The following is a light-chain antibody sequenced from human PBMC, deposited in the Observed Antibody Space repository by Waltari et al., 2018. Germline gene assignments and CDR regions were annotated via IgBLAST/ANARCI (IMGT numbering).Light chain of an antibody. CDR1: QNIHGF. CDR2: DAA. J-gene: IGKJ3*01. Sequence: EIVLTQSPATLSLSPGERATLSCRASQNIHGFLTWYQQKPGQAPRLLIYDAANRASGIPARFSGSGSATDFTLTMSSLEPEDFAVYYCQQRSNWLVTFGPGTKVDVK. CDR3: QQRSNWLVT. V-gene: IGKV3-11*01.